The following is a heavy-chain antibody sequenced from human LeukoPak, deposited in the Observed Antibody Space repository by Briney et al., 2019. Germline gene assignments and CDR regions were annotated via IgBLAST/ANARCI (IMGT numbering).Heavy chain of an antibody. D-gene: IGHD6-19*01. Sequence: GGSLSLSCARSGFTFSTYSMNWFPQAPGKGLEWVSSISSTSWSKYYAHSVKGRFPIYREHAENSVYLQMNSLTDEYTAMYYCTVEAAARGISVADYWGQGTQVTVSS. CDR2: ISSTSWSK. CDR1: GFTFSTYS. CDR3: TVEAAARGISVADY. J-gene: IGHJ4*02. V-gene: IGHV3-21*01.